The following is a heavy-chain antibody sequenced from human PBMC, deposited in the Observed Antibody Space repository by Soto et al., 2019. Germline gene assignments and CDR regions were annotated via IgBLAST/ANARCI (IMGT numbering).Heavy chain of an antibody. CDR2: IYYSGST. CDR3: ARTGSSWYYGPTFRQAGLKL. Sequence: PSETLSLTCTVSGGSISSSSYYWGWIRQPPGKGLEWIGSIYYSGSTYYNPSLKSRVTISVDTSKNQFSLKLSSVTAADTAVYYCARTGSSWYYGPTFRQAGLKLWGQGTLVTVSS. V-gene: IGHV4-39*01. J-gene: IGHJ4*02. CDR1: GGSISSSSYY. D-gene: IGHD6-13*01.